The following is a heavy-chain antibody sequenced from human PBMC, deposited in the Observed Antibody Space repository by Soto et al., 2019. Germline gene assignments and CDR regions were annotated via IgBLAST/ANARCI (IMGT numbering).Heavy chain of an antibody. Sequence: TGGSLRLSCAASGFTFSSYAMSWVRQAPGKGLECVSAISGSVASTYYADSVKGRFTISRDNSKNTLYLQMNSLRAEDTAVYYCAHFDWFIDYWGQGTLVTVSS. CDR2: ISGSVAST. J-gene: IGHJ4*02. CDR3: AHFDWFIDY. D-gene: IGHD3-9*01. V-gene: IGHV3-23*01. CDR1: GFTFSSYA.